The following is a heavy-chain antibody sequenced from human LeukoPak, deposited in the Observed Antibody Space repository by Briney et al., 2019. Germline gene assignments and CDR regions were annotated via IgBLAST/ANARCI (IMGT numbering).Heavy chain of an antibody. CDR2: ISSSSSYI. D-gene: IGHD3-9*01. V-gene: IGHV3-21*01. CDR1: GFTFSSYS. J-gene: IGHJ4*02. Sequence: PGGSLRLSCAASGFTFSSYSMNWVRQAPGKGLEWVSSISSSSSYIYYADSVRGRFTISRDNAKTSLYLQMTSLRAEDTAVYYCARGHYDVLTDPLNQFAYWGQGTLVTVSS. CDR3: ARGHYDVLTDPLNQFAY.